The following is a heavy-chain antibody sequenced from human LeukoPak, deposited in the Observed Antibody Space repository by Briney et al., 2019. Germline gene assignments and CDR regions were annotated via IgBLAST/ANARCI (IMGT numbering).Heavy chain of an antibody. D-gene: IGHD3-22*01. CDR1: GFTFSSYA. Sequence: GGSLRLSCAASGFTFSSYAMSWVRQAPGKGLEWVSAISGSGGSTYYADSVKGRFTISRDNSKNTLYLQMNSLRAEDTAVYYCARAAPHYYDSSGYSSGDYWGQGTLVTVSS. V-gene: IGHV3-23*01. CDR3: ARAAPHYYDSSGYSSGDY. J-gene: IGHJ4*02. CDR2: ISGSGGST.